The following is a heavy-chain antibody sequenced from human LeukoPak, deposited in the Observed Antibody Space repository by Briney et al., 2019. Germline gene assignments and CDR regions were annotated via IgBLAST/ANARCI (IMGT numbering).Heavy chain of an antibody. CDR2: IHTSGST. D-gene: IGHD6-13*01. Sequence: SETLSLTCTVSGGSISSYYWSWIRQPAGKGLAWIGRIHTSGSTNYNPSLKSRVTMSVDTSKNQFSLKLSSVTAADTAVYYCARFSSIAAAFDYWGLGTLVTVSS. V-gene: IGHV4-4*07. CDR1: GGSISSYY. J-gene: IGHJ4*02. CDR3: ARFSSIAAAFDY.